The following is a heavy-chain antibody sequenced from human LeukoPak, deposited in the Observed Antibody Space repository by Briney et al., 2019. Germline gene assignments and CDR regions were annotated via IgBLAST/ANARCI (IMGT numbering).Heavy chain of an antibody. J-gene: IGHJ4*02. D-gene: IGHD6-19*01. CDR3: ARARPRGMLYSSGWYY. Sequence: SVKVSCKASGGTFSSYAISWVRQAPGQGLEWMGGIIPIFGTANYAQKFQGRVTITADESTSTAYMELSSLRSEDTAVYYCARARPRGMLYSSGWYYWGQGTLVTVSS. V-gene: IGHV1-69*13. CDR2: IIPIFGTA. CDR1: GGTFSSYA.